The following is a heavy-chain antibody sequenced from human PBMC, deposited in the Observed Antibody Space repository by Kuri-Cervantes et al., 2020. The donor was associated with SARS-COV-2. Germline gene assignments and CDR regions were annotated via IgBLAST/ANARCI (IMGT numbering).Heavy chain of an antibody. CDR1: GGSFCGSY. CDR3: AREYYYDSSGYYYTRYYYYSGMDV. J-gene: IGHJ6*02. CDR2: INHSGST. V-gene: IGHV4-34*01. D-gene: IGHD3-22*01. Sequence: SQTLSLTCAVSGGSFCGSYWSWMPEPPGKGLEWMGEINHSGSTNYNPSLKSRVTISVDTSQNQFSLKLSSVTAADTAVYYCAREYYYDSSGYYYTRYYYYSGMDVWGQGTTVTISS.